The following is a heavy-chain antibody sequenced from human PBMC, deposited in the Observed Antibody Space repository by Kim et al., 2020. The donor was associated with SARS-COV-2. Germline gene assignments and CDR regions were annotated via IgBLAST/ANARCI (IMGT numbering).Heavy chain of an antibody. V-gene: IGHV3-23*01. CDR2: VSASGGST. CDR3: TRDPGSPYCNGGTCYHPAITYFDC. Sequence: GGSLRLSCSASGFIFSNFGMSWVRQAPGKGLEWVSTVSASGGSTSYAASVKGRFTISRANSKKTVFLQMNNLRAEDTAVYYCTRDPGSPYCNGGTCYHPAITYFDCGGQGSLVSVPS. D-gene: IGHD2-15*01. J-gene: IGHJ4*02. CDR1: GFIFSNFG.